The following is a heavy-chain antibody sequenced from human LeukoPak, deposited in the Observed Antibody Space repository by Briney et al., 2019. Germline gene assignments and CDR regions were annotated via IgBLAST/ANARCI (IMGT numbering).Heavy chain of an antibody. D-gene: IGHD3-16*02. CDR1: GGSISSYY. J-gene: IGHJ2*01. CDR2: IYYSGSN. CDR3: ARHIDDDVWGSYRYFDL. V-gene: IGHV4-59*08. Sequence: PSETLSLTCTVSGGSISSYYWSWIRQPPGKGLEWIGYIYYSGSNNDNPSLKGRVTISVDTSKNQFSLKLSSVTAADTAVYYCARHIDDDVWGSYRYFDLWGRGTLVTVSS.